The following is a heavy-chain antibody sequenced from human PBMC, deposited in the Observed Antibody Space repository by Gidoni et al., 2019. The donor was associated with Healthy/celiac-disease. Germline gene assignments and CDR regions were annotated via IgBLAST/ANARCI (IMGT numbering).Heavy chain of an antibody. J-gene: IGHJ1*01. CDR2: IYPGDSDT. CDR3: ARQQYYYDSSGSGEEYVQH. Sequence: EVQLVQSGAEVKKPGESLKISCKGSGYSFTSYWIGWVRQMPGNGLEWMGIIYPGDSDTRYSPSFQGQVTISADKSISTAYLQWSSLKASDTAMYYCARQQYYYDSSGSGEEYVQHWGQGTLVTVSS. CDR1: GYSFTSYW. V-gene: IGHV5-51*01. D-gene: IGHD3-22*01.